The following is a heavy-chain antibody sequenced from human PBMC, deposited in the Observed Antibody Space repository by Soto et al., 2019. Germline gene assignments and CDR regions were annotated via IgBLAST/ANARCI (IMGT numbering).Heavy chain of an antibody. D-gene: IGHD4-17*01. Sequence: QVQLQESGPGLVKPSETLSLTCTVSGGSISSYYWSWIRQPPGKGLEWIGYIYYSGSTNYNPSLQSRVTISVDTSKNQFSLKLSSVTAADTAVYYCARAYGDCFDYWGQGTLVTVSS. J-gene: IGHJ4*02. V-gene: IGHV4-59*01. CDR2: IYYSGST. CDR1: GGSISSYY. CDR3: ARAYGDCFDY.